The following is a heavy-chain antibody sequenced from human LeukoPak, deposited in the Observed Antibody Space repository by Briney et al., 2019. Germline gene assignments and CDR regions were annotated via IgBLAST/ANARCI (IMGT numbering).Heavy chain of an antibody. CDR1: GDSVSSSSAA. CDR2: TYYRSKWYN. D-gene: IGHD2-2*01. CDR3: ARDYPASPDAFDI. V-gene: IGHV6-1*01. Sequence: SQTLSLTCAISGDSVSSSSAAWNWIRQSPSRGLGWLGRTYYRSKWYNDYAVSVKSRITINADTSKNHFSLQLNSVTPEDTAVYYCARDYPASPDAFDIWGQGTMVTVSS. J-gene: IGHJ3*02.